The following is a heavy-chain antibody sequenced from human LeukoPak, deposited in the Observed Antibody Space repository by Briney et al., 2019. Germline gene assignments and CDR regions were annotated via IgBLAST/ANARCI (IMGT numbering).Heavy chain of an antibody. CDR1: GGSNSSSNYY. J-gene: IGHJ4*02. CDR3: ARLWGDGYNLDY. CDR2: IYYRGST. Sequence: SETLSLTRTVSGGSNSSSNYYWGWIRQPPGKGLEWIGSIYYRGSTYYNPSLNSRITISVYTSKNQFSLRLSSVTAADTAVYYCARLWGDGYNLDYWGQGTLVTVSS. D-gene: IGHD5-24*01. V-gene: IGHV4-39*01.